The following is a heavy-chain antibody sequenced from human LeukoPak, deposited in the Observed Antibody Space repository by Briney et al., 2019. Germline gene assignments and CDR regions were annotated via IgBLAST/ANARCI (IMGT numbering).Heavy chain of an antibody. D-gene: IGHD2-15*01. CDR3: ARDGMVVAATPLDY. V-gene: IGHV3-30*02. Sequence: GGSLRLSCAASGFTFSSYGMHWVRQAPGKGLEWVAFIRYDGSNKYYADSVKGRFTISRDNSKNTLYLQMNSLRAEDTAVYYCARDGMVVAATPLDYWGQGTLVTVSS. CDR2: IRYDGSNK. J-gene: IGHJ4*02. CDR1: GFTFSSYG.